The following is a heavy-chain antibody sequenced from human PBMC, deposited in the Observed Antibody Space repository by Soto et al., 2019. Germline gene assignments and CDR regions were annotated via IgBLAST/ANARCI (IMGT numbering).Heavy chain of an antibody. V-gene: IGHV5-51*01. CDR1: GYSFTSYW. CDR2: IYPGDSDT. J-gene: IGHJ6*02. CDR3: ASPVLQPPGRSYYYYGMDV. D-gene: IGHD4-4*01. Sequence: LKISCKGSGYSFTSYWIGWVRQMPGKGLEWMGIIYPGDSDTRYSPSFQGQVTISADKSISTAYLQWSSLKASDTAMYYCASPVLQPPGRSYYYYGMDVWGQGTTVTVSS.